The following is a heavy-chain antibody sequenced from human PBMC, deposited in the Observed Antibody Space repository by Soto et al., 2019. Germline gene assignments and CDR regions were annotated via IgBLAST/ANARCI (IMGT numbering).Heavy chain of an antibody. V-gene: IGHV1-46*03. D-gene: IGHD6-19*01. CDR3: ALEDRIAVAGTLDY. CDR2: INPSGGST. Sequence: ASVKVSCKASGYTFTSYYMQWVRQENGQGLEWMGIINPSGGSTSYAQKFQGRVTMTRDTSTSTVYMELSSLRSEDTAVYYCALEDRIAVAGTLDYWGQGTLVTVSS. J-gene: IGHJ4*02. CDR1: GYTFTSYY.